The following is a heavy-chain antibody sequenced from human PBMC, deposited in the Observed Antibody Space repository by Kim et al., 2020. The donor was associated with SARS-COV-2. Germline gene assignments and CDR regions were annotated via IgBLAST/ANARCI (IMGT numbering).Heavy chain of an antibody. J-gene: IGHJ5*02. CDR2: ISYDGSNK. V-gene: IGHV3-30*04. CDR3: ARAESYSPPWWFDP. D-gene: IGHD3-16*01. CDR1: GFTFSSYA. Sequence: GGSLRLSCAASGFTFSSYAMHWVRQAPGKGLEWVAVISYDGSNKYYADSVKGRFTISRDNSKNTLYLQMNSLRAEDTAVYYCARAESYSPPWWFDPWGQGTLVTVSS.